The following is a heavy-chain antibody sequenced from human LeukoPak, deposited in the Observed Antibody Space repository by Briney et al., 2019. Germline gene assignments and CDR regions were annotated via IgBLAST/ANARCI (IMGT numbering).Heavy chain of an antibody. V-gene: IGHV4-34*01. CDR1: GGSFSGYY. J-gene: IGHJ4*02. CDR3: ARGGGPYCSGGSCSSPDAPNDY. D-gene: IGHD2-15*01. CDR2: INHSGST. Sequence: SETLSLTCAVYGGSFSGYYWSWIRQPPGKGLEWIGEINHSGSTNYNPSLKSRVTISVDTSKNQFSLKLSSVTAADTAVYYCARGGGPYCSGGSCSSPDAPNDYWGQGTLVTVSS.